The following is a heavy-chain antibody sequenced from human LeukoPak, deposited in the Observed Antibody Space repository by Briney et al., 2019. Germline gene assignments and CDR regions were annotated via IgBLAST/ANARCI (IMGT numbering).Heavy chain of an antibody. CDR1: GYTFTDYY. CDR2: INPNSGGT. J-gene: IGHJ4*02. V-gene: IGHV1-2*02. CDR3: GRGESGYDFLTGFYTWGPVFDY. Sequence: ASVKVSCKASGYTFTDYYMHWVRQAPGQGLEWMGWINPNSGGTNYAQNFQGRVTMTRDTSISTAYMELSSLKSDDTAVYYCGRGESGYDFLTGFYTWGPVFDYWGQGNLVTVSS. D-gene: IGHD3-9*01.